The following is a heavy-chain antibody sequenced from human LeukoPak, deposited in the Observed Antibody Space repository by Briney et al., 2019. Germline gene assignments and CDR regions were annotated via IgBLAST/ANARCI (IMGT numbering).Heavy chain of an antibody. CDR2: INTDGRST. CDR3: ARGKGGSGYSIDY. CDR1: GFTFRSNW. J-gene: IGHJ4*02. Sequence: GGSLRLSCAASGFTFRSNWMRWARQVPGKGLVWVSRINTDGRSTGYADSVKGRFIISRDNAENTLYLQMNSLRAEDTAVYYCARGKGGSGYSIDYWGQGTLVTVSS. D-gene: IGHD3-3*01. V-gene: IGHV3-74*01.